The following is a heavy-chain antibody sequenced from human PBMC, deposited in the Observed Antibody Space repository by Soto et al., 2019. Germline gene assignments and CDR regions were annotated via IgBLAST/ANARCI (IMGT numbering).Heavy chain of an antibody. CDR1: GFTFSDSA. D-gene: IGHD1-1*01. Sequence: EVQLLESGGGLAQPGGSLRLSCAASGFTFSDSAMSWVRQAPGKGLEWVSGISGSGGGGTTYYADSVKGRFTISRDNSKTALDLQINSLRAEDTAVYYCAREKRHNSLGGRFGMDVWGQGTTVTVS. CDR2: ISGSGGGGTT. J-gene: IGHJ6*02. CDR3: AREKRHNSLGGRFGMDV. V-gene: IGHV3-23*01.